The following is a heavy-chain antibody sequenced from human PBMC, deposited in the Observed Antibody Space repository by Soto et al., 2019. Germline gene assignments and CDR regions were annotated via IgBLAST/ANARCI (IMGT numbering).Heavy chain of an antibody. V-gene: IGHV4-38-2*01. CDR2: IHHSGST. Sequence: PSETLSLTCAVSGCSIRSDYYWGWIRQPPGKGLEWIGSIHHSGSTNYNPSLKSRVTISVDTSKTQFSLKLSSVTAADTAVYYCARGGIVVVVAVPHWFDPWGQGTLVTVSS. CDR1: GCSIRSDYY. J-gene: IGHJ5*02. CDR3: ARGGIVVVVAVPHWFDP. D-gene: IGHD2-15*01.